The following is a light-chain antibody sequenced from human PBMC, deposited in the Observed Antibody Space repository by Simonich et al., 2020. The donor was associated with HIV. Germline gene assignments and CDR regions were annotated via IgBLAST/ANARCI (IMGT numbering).Light chain of an antibody. J-gene: IGKJ4*01. CDR1: QSVNSN. CDR2: DAS. V-gene: IGKV3-11*01. CDR3: QQRSNWPLT. Sequence: EIVMTQSPATLSVSPGERATLSCRASQSVNSNVAWYQQKPGQAPRLLIYDASNRATGIPARFSGSGSGTDFTLTISSLEPEDFAVYYCQQRSNWPLTFGGGTKVEIK.